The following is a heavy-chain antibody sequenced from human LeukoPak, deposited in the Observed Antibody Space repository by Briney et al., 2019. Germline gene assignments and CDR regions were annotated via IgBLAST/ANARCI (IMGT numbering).Heavy chain of an antibody. CDR2: INPNSGGT. D-gene: IGHD6-19*01. CDR3: ARGEPGIAVAGPMIDY. J-gene: IGHJ4*02. V-gene: IGHV1-2*02. Sequence: AASVKVSCKASGYTFTGYYMHWVRQAPGQGLEWMGWINPNSGGTNYAQKFQGRVTMTRDTSISTAYMELSRLRSDDTAVYYCARGEPGIAVAGPMIDYWGQGTLVTVSS. CDR1: GYTFTGYY.